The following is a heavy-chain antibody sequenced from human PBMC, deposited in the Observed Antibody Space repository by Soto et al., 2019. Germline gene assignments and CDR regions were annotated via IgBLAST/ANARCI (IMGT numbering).Heavy chain of an antibody. CDR1: GYSFTNND. V-gene: IGHV1-8*01. J-gene: IGHJ5*02. CDR3: ARMATFGSLNWFDP. CDR2: MNPGSGDT. D-gene: IGHD3-16*01. Sequence: ASSVKVSCKASGYSFTNNDVRWVRQATGQGLEWMGWMNPGSGDTGYAQKFQGRVTMTRDISIATAYMELSSLRSDDTAIYYCARMATFGSLNWFDPWGQGTLVTVSS.